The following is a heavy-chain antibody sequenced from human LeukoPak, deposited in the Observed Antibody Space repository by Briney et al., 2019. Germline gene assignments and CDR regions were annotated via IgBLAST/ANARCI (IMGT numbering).Heavy chain of an antibody. J-gene: IGHJ4*02. Sequence: GGSLRLSCAASGFTFSAYGMDWVRQAPGKGLDWVAFISDHEINKYYADSVTGRFAISRDNSKNTLYLQMNSLRAEDTAVYYCAKRHPTSWYVVDYWGQGTLVTVSS. CDR3: AKRHPTSWYVVDY. V-gene: IGHV3-30*18. CDR1: GFTFSAYG. D-gene: IGHD6-13*01. CDR2: ISDHEINK.